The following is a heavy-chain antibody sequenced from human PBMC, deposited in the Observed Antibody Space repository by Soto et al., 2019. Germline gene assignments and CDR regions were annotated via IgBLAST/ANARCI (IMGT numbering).Heavy chain of an antibody. D-gene: IGHD3-10*01. J-gene: IGHJ4*02. Sequence: QLQLQESGPGLVKPSETLSLTCTVSGGSIRSSSYYWGWIRQSPGRGLEWIGNIYYSGNTSYNSSLKSRVTISIDTSKNQFSLKLSSVTAADTAVYYCATWPDWGSGSNWGQGTLVTVSS. V-gene: IGHV4-39*01. CDR3: ATWPDWGSGSN. CDR1: GGSIRSSSYY. CDR2: IYYSGNT.